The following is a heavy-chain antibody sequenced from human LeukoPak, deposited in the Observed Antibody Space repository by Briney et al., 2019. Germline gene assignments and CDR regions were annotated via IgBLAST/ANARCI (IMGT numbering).Heavy chain of an antibody. CDR3: ARAAIAVADPFDY. Sequence: PSETLSLTCTVSGGCISSGSYYWSWIRQPAGKGLEWIGRIYTSGSTDYNPSLKSRVTISVDTSKNQFSLKLSSVTAADTAVYYCARAAIAVADPFDYWGQGTLVTVSS. J-gene: IGHJ4*02. D-gene: IGHD6-19*01. CDR1: GGCISSGSYY. V-gene: IGHV4-61*02. CDR2: IYTSGST.